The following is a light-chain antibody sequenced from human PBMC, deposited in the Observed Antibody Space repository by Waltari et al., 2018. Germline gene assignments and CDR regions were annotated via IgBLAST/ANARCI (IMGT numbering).Light chain of an antibody. V-gene: IGLV2-23*01. CDR2: ENN. CDR3: CTFAGRRIYV. J-gene: IGLJ1*01. Sequence: QCALTQPASVSGPAGRSNSISCTTPNRDVDSLHLVSWYKRQPCRKPKLLIYENNKRPSGISNRFSGSKSGKTASLTISGLQAEDEADYFCCTFAGRRIYVFGPGTLVTVL. CDR1: NRDVDSLHL.